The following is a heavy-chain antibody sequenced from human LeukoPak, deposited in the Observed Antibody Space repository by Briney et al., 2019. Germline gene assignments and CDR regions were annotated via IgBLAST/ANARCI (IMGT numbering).Heavy chain of an antibody. CDR2: MNPNSGNT. CDR1: GYTFTSYD. CDR3: ARWFGELLTLSP. J-gene: IGHJ4*02. Sequence: ASVKVSCKASGYTFTSYDINWVRRATGQGLEWMGWMNPNSGNTGYAQKFQGRVTITRNTSISTAYMELSSLRSKDTAVYYCARWFGELLTLSPWGQGTLVTVSS. D-gene: IGHD3-10*01. V-gene: IGHV1-8*03.